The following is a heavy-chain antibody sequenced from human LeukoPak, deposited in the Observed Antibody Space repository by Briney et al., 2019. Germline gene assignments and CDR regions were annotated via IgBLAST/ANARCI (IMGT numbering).Heavy chain of an antibody. V-gene: IGHV3-23*01. CDR3: AKDEARFLEWLEGSFDY. Sequence: HPGGSLRLSCAASGFTFSSYAMSWVRQAPGKGLEWVSAISGSGGSTYYADSVKGRFTISRDNSKNTLYLQMNSLRAEDTAVYYCAKDEARFLEWLEGSFDYWGQGTLVTVSS. D-gene: IGHD3-3*01. CDR1: GFTFSSYA. J-gene: IGHJ4*02. CDR2: ISGSGGST.